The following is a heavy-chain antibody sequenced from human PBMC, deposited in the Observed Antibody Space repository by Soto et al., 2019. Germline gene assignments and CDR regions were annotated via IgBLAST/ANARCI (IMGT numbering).Heavy chain of an antibody. Sequence: ASVKVSCKASGYAFTSYGLSWLRQSPGQGLEWMGWISAYNGNTNYAQKLQGRVTMTTDTSTSTAYMELRSLRSDDTALYYCARSVYYDSSGPGFAPWGQGTLVTVSS. CDR1: GYAFTSYG. D-gene: IGHD3-22*01. J-gene: IGHJ5*02. CDR3: ARSVYYDSSGPGFAP. V-gene: IGHV1-18*01. CDR2: ISAYNGNT.